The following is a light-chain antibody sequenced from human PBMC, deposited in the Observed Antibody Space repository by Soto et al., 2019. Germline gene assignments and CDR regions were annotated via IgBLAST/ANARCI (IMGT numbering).Light chain of an antibody. CDR1: NSNIGSKY. CDR2: RNN. Sequence: QSVLTQPPSASGTPGQRVSISCSGSNSNIGSKYVYWYQQLPGTAPKLLMYRNNQRPSGVPDRVSGSKSGTSASLAISGLRSEDEADYYCAAWDNNLGGPAFGGGTKVTVL. CDR3: AAWDNNLGGPA. V-gene: IGLV1-47*01. J-gene: IGLJ2*01.